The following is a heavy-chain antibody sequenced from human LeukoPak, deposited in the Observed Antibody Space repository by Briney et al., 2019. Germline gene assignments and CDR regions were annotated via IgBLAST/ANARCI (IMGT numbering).Heavy chain of an antibody. D-gene: IGHD5-12*01. CDR2: ISGSGGST. CDR3: AKAIVATTDSFDY. J-gene: IGHJ4*02. V-gene: IGHV3-23*01. CDR1: GFTFSSYA. Sequence: GGSLRLSCAASGFTFSSYAMSWVRQAPGKGLDWVSAISGSGGSTYYADSVKGRFTISRDNSKNTLYLQMNSLRAEDTAVYYCAKAIVATTDSFDYWGQGTLVTVSS.